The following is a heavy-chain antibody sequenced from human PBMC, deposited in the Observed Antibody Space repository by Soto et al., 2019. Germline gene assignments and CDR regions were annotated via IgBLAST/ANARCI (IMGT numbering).Heavy chain of an antibody. D-gene: IGHD6-13*01. V-gene: IGHV4-39*01. Sequence: QLQLQESGPGLVKPSETLSLTCTVSGGSISSSSYYWGWIRQPPGKGLEWIGSIYYSGSTYYNPSLKSRVTISVDTSKNQFSLKLSSVTAADTAVYYCARFRIAAAGANWFDPWGQGTLVTVSS. J-gene: IGHJ5*02. CDR3: ARFRIAAAGANWFDP. CDR2: IYYSGST. CDR1: GGSISSSSYY.